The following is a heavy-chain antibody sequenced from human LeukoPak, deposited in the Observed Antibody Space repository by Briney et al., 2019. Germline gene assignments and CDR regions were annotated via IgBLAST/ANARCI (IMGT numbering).Heavy chain of an antibody. CDR3: ARVEYSSSSDY. V-gene: IGHV5-51*01. CDR2: IYPGDSDT. J-gene: IGHJ4*02. CDR1: AYSFTSYW. D-gene: IGHD6-6*01. Sequence: GESLKISCKGSAYSFTSYWIGWGRQMPGKGLEWMGIIYPGDSDTRYSPSFQGQVTISADKSISTAYLQWSSLKASDTAMYYCARVEYSSSSDYWGQGTLVTVSS.